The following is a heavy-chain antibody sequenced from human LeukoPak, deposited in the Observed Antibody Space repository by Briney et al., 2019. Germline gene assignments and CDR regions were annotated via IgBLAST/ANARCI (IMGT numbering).Heavy chain of an antibody. CDR1: GLAVNSNY. V-gene: IGHV3-53*01. CDR2: IYSGGAT. D-gene: IGHD5-24*01. Sequence: GGSLRLSCGASGLAVNSNYMSWVRQAPGKGLEWVSAIYSGGATYYADSVKGRFTVSRDDSKNTLYLQVYRLRAEDTAMYYCVSQKWLYAFDIWGQGTMVTVPS. J-gene: IGHJ3*02. CDR3: VSQKWLYAFDI.